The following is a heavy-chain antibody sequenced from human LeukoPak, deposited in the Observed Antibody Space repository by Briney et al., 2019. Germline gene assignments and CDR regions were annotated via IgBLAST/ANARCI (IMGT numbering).Heavy chain of an antibody. D-gene: IGHD2-15*01. CDR1: GGSISSGGYY. CDR3: ARYCSGGSCYSVPYSRNWFDP. CDR2: IYYSGST. V-gene: IGHV4-31*03. J-gene: IGHJ5*02. Sequence: SETLSLTCTVSGGSISSGGYYWSWIRQHPGTGLEWIGYIYYSGSTYYNPSLKSRVTISVDTSKNQFSLKLSSVTAADTAVYYCARYCSGGSCYSVPYSRNWFDPWGQGTLVTVSS.